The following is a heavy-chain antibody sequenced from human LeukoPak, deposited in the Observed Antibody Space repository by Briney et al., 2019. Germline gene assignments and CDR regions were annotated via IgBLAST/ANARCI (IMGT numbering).Heavy chain of an antibody. CDR2: ITRSSSSI. J-gene: IGHJ6*02. CDR3: TSELYFSDGSGL. CDR1: GFSFSSYS. Sequence: GGSLRLSCVASGFSFSSYSMSWVRQVPGKGLERVSAITRSSSSIYYADSVNGRFTISRDNAKRSVYLQMSSLRAEDTAVYYCTSELYFSDGSGLWGPGTRVTVS. V-gene: IGHV3-21*01. D-gene: IGHD3-22*01.